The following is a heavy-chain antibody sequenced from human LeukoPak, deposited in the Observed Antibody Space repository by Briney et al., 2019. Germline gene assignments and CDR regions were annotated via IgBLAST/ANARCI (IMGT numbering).Heavy chain of an antibody. CDR3: SRWGHTHDY. V-gene: IGHV4-59*01. CDR2: IYYSGST. CDR1: GGSINNYY. Sequence: SETLSLTCTVSGGSINNYYWSWIRQPPGKGLEWVGYIYYSGSTNYNTSLKGRGTISVDTSKNQFSLKLYSVTAADTAVYYCSRWGHTHDYWGQGTLVTVSS. D-gene: IGHD3-16*01. J-gene: IGHJ4*02.